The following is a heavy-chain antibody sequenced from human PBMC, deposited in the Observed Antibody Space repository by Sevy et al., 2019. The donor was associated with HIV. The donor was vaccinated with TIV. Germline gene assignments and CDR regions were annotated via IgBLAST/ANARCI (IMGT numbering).Heavy chain of an antibody. V-gene: IGHV3-30-3*01. Sequence: GGSLRLSCAASGLTFSSYAMHWVRQAPGKGLEWVAVISYDGSNKYYADSVKGRFTISRDNSKNTLYLQMNSLRAEDTAVYYCARDKLWQHVYLDYWGQGTLVTVSS. CDR3: ARDKLWQHVYLDY. CDR2: ISYDGSNK. CDR1: GLTFSSYA. D-gene: IGHD2-21*01. J-gene: IGHJ4*02.